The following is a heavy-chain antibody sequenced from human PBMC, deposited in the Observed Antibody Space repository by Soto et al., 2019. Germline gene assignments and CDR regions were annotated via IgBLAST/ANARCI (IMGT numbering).Heavy chain of an antibody. CDR2: ISSSGGTI. CDR3: ESLSVRYCSGGSCSQLDY. D-gene: IGHD2-15*01. J-gene: IGHJ4*02. Sequence: EVQLVESGGGLVQPGGSVRLSCAASGFTFSTYSMNWVRQAPGKGLEWVSFISSSGGTIYYADSVKGRFTISRDNAKNSLYLQMNSLSDEDTAVYYCESLSVRYCSGGSCSQLDYWGQGTLVTVSS. CDR1: GFTFSTYS. V-gene: IGHV3-48*02.